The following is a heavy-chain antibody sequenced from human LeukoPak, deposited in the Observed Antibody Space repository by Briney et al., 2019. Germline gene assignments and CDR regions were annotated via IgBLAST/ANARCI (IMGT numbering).Heavy chain of an antibody. CDR3: AKTYYYDSSGYYPGGP. J-gene: IGHJ5*02. D-gene: IGHD3-22*01. Sequence: SETLSLTCTVSGGSISSGGYYWSWIRQHPGKGLEWFGYIYYSGSTYYNPSLKSRVTISVDTSKNQFSLKLSSVTAADTAVYYCAKTYYYDSSGYYPGGPWGQGTLVTVSS. CDR2: IYYSGST. CDR1: GGSISSGGYY. V-gene: IGHV4-31*03.